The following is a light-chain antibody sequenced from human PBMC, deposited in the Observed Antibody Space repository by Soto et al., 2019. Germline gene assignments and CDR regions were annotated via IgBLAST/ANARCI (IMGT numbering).Light chain of an antibody. CDR1: SRAFGGSNH. V-gene: IGLV2-14*03. CDR3: SSYRSSSSPPFV. Sequence: QSALTQPASVSGSPGQSITISCTGTSRAFGGSNHVSWYQQHPGRAPKLLIYDVGNRPSGISDRFSGSKSGNTASLTISGLLTEVEADYFCSSYRSSSSPPFVFGTGTKLTVL. CDR2: DVG. J-gene: IGLJ1*01.